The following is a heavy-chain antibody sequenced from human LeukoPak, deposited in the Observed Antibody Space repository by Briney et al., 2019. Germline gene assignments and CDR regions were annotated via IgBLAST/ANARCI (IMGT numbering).Heavy chain of an antibody. V-gene: IGHV3-15*01. D-gene: IGHD1-14*01. CDR1: GFTVNYAW. CDR2: IKSKTDGGTT. Sequence: GGSLRLSCAVSGFTVNYAWMSWVRQAPGKGLEWVGRIKSKTDGGTTDYAAPVKGRFTISRDDSKNTLYLEMNSLKTEDTAVYYCTSYNTRDAFQIWGQGTMVTVSS. CDR3: TSYNTRDAFQI. J-gene: IGHJ3*02.